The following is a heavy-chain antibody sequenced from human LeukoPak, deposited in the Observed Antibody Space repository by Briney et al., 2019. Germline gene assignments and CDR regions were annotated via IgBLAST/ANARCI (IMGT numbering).Heavy chain of an antibody. CDR3: AREDIVKNWFDP. CDR1: GGSFSGYY. CDR2: INHSGST. J-gene: IGHJ5*02. V-gene: IGHV4-34*01. D-gene: IGHD2-15*01. Sequence: ASETLSLTCAVYGGSFSGYYWSWIRQPPGKGLEWIGGINHSGSTNYNPSLKSRVTISVDTSKNQFSLKLSSVTAADTAVYYCAREDIVKNWFDPWGQGTLVTVSS.